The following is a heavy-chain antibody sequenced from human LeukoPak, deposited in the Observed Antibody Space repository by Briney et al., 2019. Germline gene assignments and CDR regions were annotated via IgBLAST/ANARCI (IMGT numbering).Heavy chain of an antibody. Sequence: GGSLRLSCAASGFAFSSYAMSWVRQAPGKGLEWVSAISGSGGSTYYADSVKGRFTISRDNSKNTLYLQMNSLRAEDTAVYYCAKESPSMYYYDSSGYFDYWGQGTLVTVSS. CDR2: ISGSGGST. V-gene: IGHV3-23*01. CDR3: AKESPSMYYYDSSGYFDY. D-gene: IGHD3-22*01. CDR1: GFAFSSYA. J-gene: IGHJ4*02.